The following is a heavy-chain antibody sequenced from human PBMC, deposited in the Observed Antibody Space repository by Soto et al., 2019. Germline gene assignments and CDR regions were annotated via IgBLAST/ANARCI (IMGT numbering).Heavy chain of an antibody. J-gene: IGHJ6*02. V-gene: IGHV1-69*13. D-gene: IGHD1-26*01. CDR1: GGTFSSYA. CDR2: IIPIFGTA. CDR3: ARDRKGSGLYYYGMDV. Sequence: GASVKVSCKASGGTFSSYAISWVRQVPGQGLEWMGGIIPIFGTANYAQKFQGRVTITADESTSTAYMELSSLRSEDTAVYYCARDRKGSGLYYYGMDVWGQGTTVTVSS.